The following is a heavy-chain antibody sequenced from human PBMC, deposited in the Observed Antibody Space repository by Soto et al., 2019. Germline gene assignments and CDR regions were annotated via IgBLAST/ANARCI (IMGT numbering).Heavy chain of an antibody. Sequence: ASVKVSCKASGYTFTSYYMHWVRQAPGQGLEWMGIINPSGGSTSYAQKFQGRVTMTRDTSTSTVYMELSSLRSEDTAVYYCARTRGYSNPNYYVMDVWGQGTTVTVYS. D-gene: IGHD5-18*01. V-gene: IGHV1-46*03. CDR3: ARTRGYSNPNYYVMDV. CDR1: GYTFTSYY. CDR2: INPSGGST. J-gene: IGHJ6*01.